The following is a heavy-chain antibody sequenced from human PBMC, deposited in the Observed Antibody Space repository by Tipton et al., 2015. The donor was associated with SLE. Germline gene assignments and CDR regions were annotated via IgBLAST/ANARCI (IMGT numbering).Heavy chain of an antibody. D-gene: IGHD3-22*01. CDR2: IYYSGST. Sequence: TLSLTCTVSGGSISSGDYYWSWIRQPPGKGLEWIGYIYYSGSTYYNPSLKSRVTLSVDTSKNQISLKLSSVTAADTAVYYCARDDPDDLISESSGVPGDDWGQGTLVTVSS. J-gene: IGHJ4*02. V-gene: IGHV4-30-4*01. CDR3: ARDDPDDLISESSGVPGDD. CDR1: GGSISSGDYY.